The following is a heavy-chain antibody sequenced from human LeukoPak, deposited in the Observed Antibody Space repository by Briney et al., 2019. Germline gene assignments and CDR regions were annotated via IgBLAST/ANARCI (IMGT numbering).Heavy chain of an antibody. Sequence: ASVKVSCKASGYTFTSYGISWVRQAPGQGLEWMGWISAYNGNTNYAQKLQGRVTMTTDTSTSTAYMELRSLRSDDTAVYYCARRGYSYGYYYNWFDPWGQGTLVTVSS. V-gene: IGHV1-18*01. CDR2: ISAYNGNT. CDR1: GYTFTSYG. J-gene: IGHJ5*02. CDR3: ARRGYSYGYYYNWFDP. D-gene: IGHD5-18*01.